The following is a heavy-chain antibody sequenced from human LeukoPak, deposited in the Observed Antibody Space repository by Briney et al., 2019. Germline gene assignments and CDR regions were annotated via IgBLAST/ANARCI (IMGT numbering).Heavy chain of an antibody. CDR3: AKSRNPFIGEAECLQH. Sequence: GGSLRLSCAASGFRFGTYAMTWVRQAPGKGLEWVSVVSGSGDSTTYADSVKGRFTISRDTSRDTVFLQMTSLRDEDTAVYYCAKSRNPFIGEAECLQHWGQGTLVTVSS. CDR2: VSGSGDST. D-gene: IGHD1-14*01. CDR1: GFRFGTYA. J-gene: IGHJ1*01. V-gene: IGHV3-23*01.